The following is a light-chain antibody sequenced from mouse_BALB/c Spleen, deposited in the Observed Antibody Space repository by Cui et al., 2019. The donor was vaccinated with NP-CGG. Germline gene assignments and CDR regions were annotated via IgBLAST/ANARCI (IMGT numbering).Light chain of an antibody. Sequence: QAVVTQESALTTSPGETVTLTCRSSTGAVTTSNYANWVQEMPDHLFTGLIGGTNNRAPGVPARFSGSLIGDKAALTITGAQTEDEALYFCALWYSNHWVFGGGTKLTVL. CDR1: TGAVTTSNY. CDR2: GTN. V-gene: IGLV1*01. CDR3: ALWYSNHWV. J-gene: IGLJ1*01.